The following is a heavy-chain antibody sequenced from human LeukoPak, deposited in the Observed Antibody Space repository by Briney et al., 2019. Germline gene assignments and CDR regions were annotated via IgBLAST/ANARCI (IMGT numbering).Heavy chain of an antibody. CDR2: ISSSSSYI. CDR3: ARVSAVAAAFDI. Sequence: GGSLRLSCAASGFTFSSYSMNWVRQAPGKGLEWVSSISSSSSYIYYADSVKGRFTISRDNAKNSLYLQMNSLRAEDTAVYYCARVSAVAAAFDIWGQGTMVTVSS. CDR1: GFTFSSYS. D-gene: IGHD2-15*01. J-gene: IGHJ3*02. V-gene: IGHV3-21*01.